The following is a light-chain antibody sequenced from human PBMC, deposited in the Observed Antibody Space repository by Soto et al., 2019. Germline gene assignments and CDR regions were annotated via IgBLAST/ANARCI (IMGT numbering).Light chain of an antibody. V-gene: IGKV3-20*01. Sequence: EILLTQSPGTLYLSPGERATLSCRASQSVSSSYLAWYQQKPGQAPRLLIYGASSRATGIPDRFSGSGSGTDFTLIINRVEPEDFAVYFCQQSTSSVTFGGGTKVDI. CDR3: QQSTSSVT. J-gene: IGKJ4*01. CDR2: GAS. CDR1: QSVSSSY.